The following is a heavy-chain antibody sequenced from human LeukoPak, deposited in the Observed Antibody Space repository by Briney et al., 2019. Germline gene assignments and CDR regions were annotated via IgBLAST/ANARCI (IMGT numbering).Heavy chain of an antibody. CDR1: GFIFNSYA. CDR2: ISTTGETT. D-gene: IGHD3-3*01. V-gene: IGHV3-64*01. Sequence: GGSLRLSCAASGFIFNSYAMTWVRQSPGKGLQYVSAISTTGETTYYANPLQDRFTVSRDNSKNTLHLQMGSLRPEDTAVYFCARARNFWSGYPVFFDSWGRGILVTVSS. CDR3: ARARNFWSGYPVFFDS. J-gene: IGHJ4*02.